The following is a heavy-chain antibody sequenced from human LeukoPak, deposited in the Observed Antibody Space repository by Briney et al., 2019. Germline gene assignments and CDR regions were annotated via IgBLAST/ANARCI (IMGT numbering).Heavy chain of an antibody. CDR2: IRYDGSNK. D-gene: IGHD2-2*01. CDR1: GFTFSSYG. CDR3: AKEGHCTSASCYPRPFDT. J-gene: IGHJ5*02. V-gene: IGHV3-30*02. Sequence: GGSLRLSCAASGFTFSSYGMHWVRQAPGKGLEWVAFIRYDGSNKYYADSVKGRFTISRDNSKNTLYLQMDSLRAEDTAVYYCAKEGHCTSASCYPRPFDTSGQGTLVTGSS.